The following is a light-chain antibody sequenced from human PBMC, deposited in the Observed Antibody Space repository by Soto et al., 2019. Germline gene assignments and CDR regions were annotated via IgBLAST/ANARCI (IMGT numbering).Light chain of an antibody. CDR1: SSDIGGSDF. V-gene: IGLV2-14*01. CDR3: CSYTTTNTVV. CDR2: EVN. Sequence: QSALTQPASVSGSPGQSITISCTGTSSDIGGSDFVSWYQQHPGKAPKLVMSEVNNRPSGVSSRFSGSKSGNTGSLTISGLQAEDEADYYCCSYTTTNTVVFGGGTKLTVL. J-gene: IGLJ2*01.